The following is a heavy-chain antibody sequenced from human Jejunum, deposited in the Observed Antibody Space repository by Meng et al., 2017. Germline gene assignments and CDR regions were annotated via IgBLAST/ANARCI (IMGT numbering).Heavy chain of an antibody. CDR1: GGSFSDYY. CDR2: IHYSGST. D-gene: IGHD3-16*01. Sequence: QGQLQEPGPGLVKPSETLSLTCAVYGGSFSDYYWSWIRQPPGQGLEWIGEIHYSGSTKYNPSLKSRVTILVDTSRNQFSLKLSSVTAADTAVYYCAGGRHFAWGTDDYWGQGTLVTVSS. V-gene: IGHV4-34*01. CDR3: AGGRHFAWGTDDY. J-gene: IGHJ4*02.